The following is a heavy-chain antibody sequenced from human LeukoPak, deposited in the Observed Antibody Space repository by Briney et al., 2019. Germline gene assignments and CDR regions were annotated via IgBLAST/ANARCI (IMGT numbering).Heavy chain of an antibody. Sequence: GESLKISCTGAGYIFTTYWIAWRRQMPGKGLEWMWLIYPGDSDTRYSPSFQGQVTISADKSISTAYLQWSSLEASDTAMYYCARHGGSYDYDSWGQGTLVTVSS. CDR3: ARHGGSYDYDS. V-gene: IGHV5-51*01. J-gene: IGHJ4*02. D-gene: IGHD5-12*01. CDR2: IYPGDSDT. CDR1: GYIFTTYW.